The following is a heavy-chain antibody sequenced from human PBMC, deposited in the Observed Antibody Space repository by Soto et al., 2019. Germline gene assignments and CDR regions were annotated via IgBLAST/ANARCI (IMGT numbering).Heavy chain of an antibody. Sequence: PSETLSLTCAVYGGSFSGYYWSWIRQPPGKGLEWIGEINHSGSTNYNPSLKSRVTISVDTSKNQFSLKLSSVTAADTAVYYCARGNWDIVLMVYAIGGYYFDYWGQGTLVNVSS. CDR1: GGSFSGYY. CDR2: INHSGST. V-gene: IGHV4-34*01. D-gene: IGHD2-8*01. CDR3: ARGNWDIVLMVYAIGGYYFDY. J-gene: IGHJ4*02.